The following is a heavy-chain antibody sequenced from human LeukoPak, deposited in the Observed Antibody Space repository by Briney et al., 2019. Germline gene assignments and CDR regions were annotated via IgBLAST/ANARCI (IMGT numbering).Heavy chain of an antibody. Sequence: DPSETLSLTCAVSGGSISTGNWWSWVRQSPDKGLEWIGEIYHSGSSNYNPSLKSRVTMSIDNSKHHFSLSLTSVTAADTAVYYCAREAKGIAAAGTSNWFDPWGQGTLVTVSS. CDR1: GGSISTGNW. V-gene: IGHV4-4*02. D-gene: IGHD6-13*01. CDR3: AREAKGIAAAGTSNWFDP. CDR2: IYHSGSS. J-gene: IGHJ5*02.